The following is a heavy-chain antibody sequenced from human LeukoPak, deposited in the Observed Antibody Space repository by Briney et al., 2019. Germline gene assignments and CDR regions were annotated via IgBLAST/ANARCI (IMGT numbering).Heavy chain of an antibody. D-gene: IGHD6-19*01. CDR2: INPSGGST. CDR1: GYTFTSYY. J-gene: IGHJ4*02. V-gene: IGHV1-46*01. Sequence: SSVKVSCKASGYTFTSYYMHWVRQAPGQGLEWMGIINPSGGSTSYTQKFQGRVTMTRDTSTSTVYMELSSLRSEDTAVYYCARTLSGSLLDYWGQGTLVTVSS. CDR3: ARTLSGSLLDY.